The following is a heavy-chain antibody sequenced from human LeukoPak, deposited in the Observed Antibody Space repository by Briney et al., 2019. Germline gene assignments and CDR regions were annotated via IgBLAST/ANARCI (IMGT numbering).Heavy chain of an antibody. J-gene: IGHJ5*02. D-gene: IGHD3-10*01. CDR2: ISYDGSNQ. CDR1: GFTFGNHG. CDR3: ATQTITMIRGVGLDP. V-gene: IGHV3-30*03. Sequence: GGSLRLSCAASGFTFGNHGMYWIRQAPGKGLEWVAVISYDGSNQYYADSVKGRFTVSRDNSNNTLFLQMNSLRAEDTAVYYCATQTITMIRGVGLDPWGQGTLVTVSS.